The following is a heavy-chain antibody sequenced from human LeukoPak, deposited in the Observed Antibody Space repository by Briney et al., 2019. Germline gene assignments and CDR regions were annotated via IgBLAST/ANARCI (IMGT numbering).Heavy chain of an antibody. V-gene: IGHV3-30*14. CDR2: ISYDGSNK. J-gene: IGHJ6*02. CDR1: GFTFSSYA. D-gene: IGHD3-10*01. Sequence: GGSLRLSCAASGFTFSSYAMHWVRQAPGKGLEWVAVISYDGSNKYYADSVKGRFTISRDNSNNTLYLQMSSLRAEDTAVYYCARRHYYGSGSLSHHYYYGMDVWGQGTTVTVSS. CDR3: ARRHYYGSGSLSHHYYYGMDV.